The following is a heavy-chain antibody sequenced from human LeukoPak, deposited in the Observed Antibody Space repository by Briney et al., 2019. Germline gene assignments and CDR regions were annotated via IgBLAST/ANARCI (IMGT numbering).Heavy chain of an antibody. CDR1: GYTFTSYG. CDR3: ARGYSSGWGYSYYYMDV. V-gene: IGHV1-18*01. D-gene: IGHD6-19*01. J-gene: IGHJ6*03. Sequence: GASVKVSCKASGYTFTSYGISWVRQAPGQGLEWMGWISAYNGNTNYAQKLQGRVTMTTDTSTSTAYMELRSLRSDDTAVYYCARGYSSGWGYSYYYMDVWGKGTTVTISS. CDR2: ISAYNGNT.